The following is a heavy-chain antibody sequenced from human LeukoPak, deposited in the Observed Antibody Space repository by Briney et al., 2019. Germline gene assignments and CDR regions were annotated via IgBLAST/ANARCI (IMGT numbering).Heavy chain of an antibody. J-gene: IGHJ5*02. Sequence: ASVKVSCKASGHTFTGYYMHWVRQAPGQGLEWMGWINPNSGGTNYAQKFQGRVTMTRDTSISTAYMELSRLGSDDTAVYYCARDIAAAGTGWFDPRGQGTLVTVSS. V-gene: IGHV1-2*02. D-gene: IGHD6-13*01. CDR3: ARDIAAAGTGWFDP. CDR2: INPNSGGT. CDR1: GHTFTGYY.